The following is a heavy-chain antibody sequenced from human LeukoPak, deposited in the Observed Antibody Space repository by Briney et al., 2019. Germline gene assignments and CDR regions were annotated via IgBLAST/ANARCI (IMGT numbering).Heavy chain of an antibody. V-gene: IGHV3-15*01. CDR3: TTHRGRPTVTKDY. J-gene: IGHJ4*02. CDR2: IKSKTDGGTT. D-gene: IGHD4-17*01. Sequence: GGSLRLSCAASGFTVNNNYMSWVRQAPGKGLEWVGRIKSKTDGGTTDYAAPVKGRFTISRDDSKNTLYLQMNSLKTEDTAVYYCTTHRGRPTVTKDYWGQGTLVTVSS. CDR1: GFTVNNNY.